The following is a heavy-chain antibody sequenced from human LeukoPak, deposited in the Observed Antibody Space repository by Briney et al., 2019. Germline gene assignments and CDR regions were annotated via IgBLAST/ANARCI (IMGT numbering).Heavy chain of an antibody. D-gene: IGHD2-15*01. CDR2: ISSSSITI. CDR1: GFTFSSYS. Sequence: GGSLRLSCAASGFTFSSYSLNWVRQAPGKGLERVSFISSSSITIYYADSVKGRFTISRDNAEKSLYLQMNSLRAEDTAVYYCARDRGGSYSAIDYWGQGTLVTVSS. V-gene: IGHV3-48*04. J-gene: IGHJ4*02. CDR3: ARDRGGSYSAIDY.